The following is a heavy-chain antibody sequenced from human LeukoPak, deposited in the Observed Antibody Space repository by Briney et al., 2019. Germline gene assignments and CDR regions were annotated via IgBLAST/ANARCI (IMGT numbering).Heavy chain of an antibody. CDR3: AKDHFTGRYYYDTTPGFDP. V-gene: IGHV3-30*02. D-gene: IGHD3-22*01. Sequence: GGSLRLSCAASGFTFSSYGMHWVRQAPGKGLEWVAFIRYDGSNKYYADSVKGRFTISRDNSKNTLYLQMNSLRAEDTAVYYCAKDHFTGRYYYDTTPGFDPWGQGTLVTVSS. CDR1: GFTFSSYG. CDR2: IRYDGSNK. J-gene: IGHJ5*02.